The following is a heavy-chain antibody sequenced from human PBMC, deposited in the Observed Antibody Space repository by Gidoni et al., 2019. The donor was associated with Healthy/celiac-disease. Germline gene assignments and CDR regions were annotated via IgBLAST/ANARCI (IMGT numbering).Heavy chain of an antibody. CDR2: ISSSSSYI. Sequence: EVQLVESGGGLVKPGGSLRLSCAASGFTFSSYSMNWVRQAPGKGLEWVSSISSSSSYIYYADSVKGRFTISRDNAKNSLYLQMNSLRAEDTAVYYCARELGLGDTSYYGMDVWGQGTTVTVSS. V-gene: IGHV3-21*01. J-gene: IGHJ6*02. D-gene: IGHD4-17*01. CDR1: GFTFSSYS. CDR3: ARELGLGDTSYYGMDV.